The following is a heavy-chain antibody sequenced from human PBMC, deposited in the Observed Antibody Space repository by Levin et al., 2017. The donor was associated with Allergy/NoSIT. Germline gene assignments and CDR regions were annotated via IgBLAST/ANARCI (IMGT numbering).Heavy chain of an antibody. V-gene: IGHV3-21*01. CDR1: GFTFSSYS. J-gene: IGHJ4*02. Sequence: GGFLRLSCAASGFTFSSYSMNWVRQAPGKGLEWVSSISSSSSYIYYADSVKGRFTISRDNAKNSLYLQMNSLRAEDTAVYYCARVATEYSSPVDYWGQGTLVTVSS. CDR3: ARVATEYSSPVDY. CDR2: ISSSSSYI. D-gene: IGHD6-6*01.